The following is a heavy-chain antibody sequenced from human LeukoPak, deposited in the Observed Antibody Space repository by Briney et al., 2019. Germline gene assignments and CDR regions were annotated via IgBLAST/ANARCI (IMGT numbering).Heavy chain of an antibody. CDR2: MNPNSGNT. D-gene: IGHD5-18*01. V-gene: IGHV1-8*01. CDR3: ARTSGGYSYGLYYYYYGMDV. J-gene: IGHJ6*02. Sequence: ASVKVSCKASGYTFTSYDINWVRQATGQGLEWMGWMNPNSGNTGYAQKFQGRVTMTRNTSISTAYMELSSLRSEDTAVYYCARTSGGYSYGLYYYYYGMDVWGQGTTVTVSS. CDR1: GYTFTSYD.